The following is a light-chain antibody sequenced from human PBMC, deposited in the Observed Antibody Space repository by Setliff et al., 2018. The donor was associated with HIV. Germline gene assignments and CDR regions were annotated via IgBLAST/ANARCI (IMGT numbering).Light chain of an antibody. J-gene: IGLJ3*02. Sequence: SALTQPASVTGSPGQSITISCTGSRSDVGNTLSVSWYQQNVGEVPKLLIYEVDRRPSGISHRFSGSKSANTAPLTISGLQVEDEADYYCCSYGSGDIWVFGGGTKVTVL. CDR1: RSDVGNTLS. CDR3: CSYGSGDIWV. V-gene: IGLV2-23*02. CDR2: EVD.